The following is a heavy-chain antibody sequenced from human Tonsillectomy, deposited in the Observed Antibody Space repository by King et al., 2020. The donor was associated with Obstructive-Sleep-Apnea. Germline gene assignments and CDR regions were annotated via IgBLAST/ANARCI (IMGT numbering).Heavy chain of an antibody. V-gene: IGHV3-23*04. CDR2: ISGRGGTT. J-gene: IGHJ6*02. Sequence: VQLVESGGGLVQPGGSLRLSCAASGFTFCSYAMTWVRQAPGKGLEWVSAISGRGGTTNYADSVKGRFTISRDNSKNTLFLQINSLRADDTAVYYCAKGVGPAAGYGMDVWGQGTTVTVSS. CDR3: AKGVGPAAGYGMDV. D-gene: IGHD2-2*01. CDR1: GFTFCSYA.